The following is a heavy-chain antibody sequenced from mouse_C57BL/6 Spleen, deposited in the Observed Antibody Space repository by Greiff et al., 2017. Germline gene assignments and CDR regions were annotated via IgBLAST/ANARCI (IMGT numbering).Heavy chain of an antibody. V-gene: IGHV5-16*01. J-gene: IGHJ2*01. D-gene: IGHD2-5*01. CDR2: INYDGSST. CDR1: GFTFSDYY. CDR3: ATYSNGFDYFDY. Sequence: VQLQESEGGLVQPGSSMKLSCTASGFTFSDYYMAWVRQVPEKGLEWVANINYDGSSTYYLDSLKSRFIISRDNAKNILYLQMSSLKSEDTATYYCATYSNGFDYFDYWGQGTTLTVSS.